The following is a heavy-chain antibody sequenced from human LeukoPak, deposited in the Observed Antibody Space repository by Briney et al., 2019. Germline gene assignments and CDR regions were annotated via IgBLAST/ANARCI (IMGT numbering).Heavy chain of an antibody. CDR3: ARDESTSSSCDCDY. D-gene: IGHD2-2*01. Sequence: ASVQFSSTASGYTLARSGISWVRRAPGQGLEWIGWISAYHGNTNYAPKLQGRVTMTTHTTTTTAHTELRSLRSDDPARTYCARDESTSSSCDCDYWGQGTLVTVS. CDR1: GYTLARSG. J-gene: IGHJ4*02. CDR2: ISAYHGNT. V-gene: IGHV1-18*01.